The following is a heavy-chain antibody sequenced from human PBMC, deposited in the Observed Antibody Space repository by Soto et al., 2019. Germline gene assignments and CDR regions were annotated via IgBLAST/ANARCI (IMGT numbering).Heavy chain of an antibody. D-gene: IGHD6-19*01. CDR3: ARAEGSGWYISSYGMEV. V-gene: IGHV1-69*13. Sequence: SVKVSCKASGCTFSSYAISWVRQAPGQGLEWMGGIIPIFGTANYAQKFQGRVTITADESKSTAHMELSSLRSEDTAVYYCARAEGSGWYISSYGMEVWGHLHTVSVS. CDR1: GCTFSSYA. CDR2: IIPIFGTA. J-gene: IGHJ6*01.